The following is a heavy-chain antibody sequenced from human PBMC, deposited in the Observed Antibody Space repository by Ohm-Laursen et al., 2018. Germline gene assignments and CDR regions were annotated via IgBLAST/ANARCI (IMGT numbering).Heavy chain of an antibody. V-gene: IGHV3-7*01. CDR1: GFTFSSYW. J-gene: IGHJ3*01. Sequence: SLRLSCAASGFTFSSYWMSWVRQAPGKGLEWVANIKQDGSEKYYVDSVKGRFTISRDNAKNSLYLQMNSLRVEDTAVYYCARPKSRRALDVWGQGTTVTVSS. D-gene: IGHD2-2*01. CDR3: ARPKSRRALDV. CDR2: IKQDGSEK.